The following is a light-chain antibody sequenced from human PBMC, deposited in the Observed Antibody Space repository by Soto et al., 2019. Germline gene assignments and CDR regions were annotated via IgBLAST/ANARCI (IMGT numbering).Light chain of an antibody. CDR3: SSYTSSSTYV. J-gene: IGLJ1*01. CDR1: SSDVGSYNR. V-gene: IGLV2-18*02. CDR2: DVS. Sequence: QPVLTQPASVSGSPGQSVTISCTGTSSDVGSYNRVSWYQQPPGTAPKVMIYDVSNRPSGVPDRFSGSKSGNTASLTISGLQAEDESDYYCSSYTSSSTYVFGTGTKLTVL.